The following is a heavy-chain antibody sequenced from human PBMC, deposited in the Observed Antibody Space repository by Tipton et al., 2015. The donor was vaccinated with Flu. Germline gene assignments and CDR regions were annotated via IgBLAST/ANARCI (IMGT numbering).Heavy chain of an antibody. D-gene: IGHD6-19*01. CDR2: TRSKGYGGTT. V-gene: IGHV3-49*04. CDR1: GFTFGDYA. Sequence: SLRLSCTASGFTFGDYAMGWVRQAPGKGLEWLGFTRSKGYGGTTEYAASVKGRFTISRDASKSIAYLQMNSLKTEDTAVYYCAKVIPEKVAGLDYWGQGTLVTVSS. CDR3: AKVIPEKVAGLDY. J-gene: IGHJ4*02.